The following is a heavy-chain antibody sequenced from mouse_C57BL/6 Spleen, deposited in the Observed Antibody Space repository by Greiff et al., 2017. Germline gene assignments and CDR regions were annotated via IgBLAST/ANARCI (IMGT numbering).Heavy chain of an antibody. Sequence: EVKLMESGGGLVKPGGSLKLSCAASGFTFSDYGMHWVRQAPEKGLEWVAYISSGSSTFYYADTVKGRFTISRDNAKNALCLQMTRLRSEDTAMYYCSRPDYYYGSSPLFAYWGQGTLVTVSA. CDR1: GFTFSDYG. J-gene: IGHJ3*01. D-gene: IGHD1-1*01. CDR2: ISSGSSTF. CDR3: SRPDYYYGSSPLFAY. V-gene: IGHV5-17*01.